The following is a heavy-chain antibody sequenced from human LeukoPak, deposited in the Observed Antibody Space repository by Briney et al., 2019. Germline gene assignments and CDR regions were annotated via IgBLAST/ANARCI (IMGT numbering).Heavy chain of an antibody. CDR2: ISSSSSYI. D-gene: IGHD1-26*01. Sequence: GGSLRLSCAASGFTFSSYSMNWVRQAPGKGLEWVSSISSSSSYIYYADSVKGRFTISRDNAKNSLYLQMSSLRAEDTAVYYCARDSGSYQHWGVFDYWGQGTLVTVSS. CDR3: ARDSGSYQHWGVFDY. V-gene: IGHV3-21*01. J-gene: IGHJ4*02. CDR1: GFTFSSYS.